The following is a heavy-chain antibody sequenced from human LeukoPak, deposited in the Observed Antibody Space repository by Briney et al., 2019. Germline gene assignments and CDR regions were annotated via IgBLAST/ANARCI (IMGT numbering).Heavy chain of an antibody. J-gene: IGHJ4*02. D-gene: IGHD3-22*01. Sequence: AASVKVSCKASGYTFTGYYMHWVRQAPGQGLEWMGWINPNSGGTNYAQKFQGRVTMTRDTSISTACMELSRLRSDDTAVYYCASYDSSGYYSFDYWGQGTLVTVSS. CDR3: ASYDSSGYYSFDY. V-gene: IGHV1-2*02. CDR1: GYTFTGYY. CDR2: INPNSGGT.